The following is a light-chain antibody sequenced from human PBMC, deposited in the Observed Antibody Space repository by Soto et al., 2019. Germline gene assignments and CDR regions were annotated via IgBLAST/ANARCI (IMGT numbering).Light chain of an antibody. CDR3: SSYTGSSTYV. V-gene: IGLV2-14*01. J-gene: IGLJ1*01. Sequence: QSALTQPASVSGSPGQSITISCTGTSSDVGGYNYVSWYQQHPGNAPNLMIYDVSNPPSGVSNRFSGSKSGNTASLTISGLQAEDEADYYCSSYTGSSTYVFGTGTKLTVL. CDR2: DVS. CDR1: SSDVGGYNY.